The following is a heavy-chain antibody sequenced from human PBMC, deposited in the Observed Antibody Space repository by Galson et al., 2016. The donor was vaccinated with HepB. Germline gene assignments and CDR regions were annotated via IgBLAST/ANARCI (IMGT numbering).Heavy chain of an antibody. V-gene: IGHV3-13*04. CDR2: FGAAGDT. Sequence: SLRLSCAASGFTFSSYDMHWVRQATGKGLEWVSVFGAAGDTYQADSVKGRFTIPRENAKNPLYLQMNSLRAGDTAVYYCARELSKTGYFDLWGRGTLVTVSS. D-gene: IGHD5/OR15-5a*01. J-gene: IGHJ2*01. CDR3: ARELSKTGYFDL. CDR1: GFTFSSYD.